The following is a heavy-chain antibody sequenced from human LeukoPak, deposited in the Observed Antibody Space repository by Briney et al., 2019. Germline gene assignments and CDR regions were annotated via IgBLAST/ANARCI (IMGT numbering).Heavy chain of an antibody. CDR3: AKRLVRGANARSPFDY. CDR1: GSTFSSYG. Sequence: PGGSLRLSCAASGSTFSSYGMHWVRQAPGKGLEWVAFIRYDGINKYYADSVKGRFTISRDNAKNTLYLQMNSLRAEDTAVYYCAKRLVRGANARSPFDYWGQGTLVTVSS. J-gene: IGHJ4*02. V-gene: IGHV3-30*02. D-gene: IGHD3-10*01. CDR2: IRYDGINK.